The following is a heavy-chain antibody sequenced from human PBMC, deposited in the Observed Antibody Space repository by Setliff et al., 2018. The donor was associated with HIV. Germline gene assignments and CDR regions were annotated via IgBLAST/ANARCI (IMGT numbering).Heavy chain of an antibody. CDR2: VFYTGFA. CDR1: GDSIRGYY. CDR3: ARGLVVVTDSDYDTKYYFYYYMDV. D-gene: IGHD5-12*01. V-gene: IGHV4-59*08. J-gene: IGHJ6*03. Sequence: NPSETLSLTCTVSGDSIRGYYWSWIRQPPGKGLEWMGYVFYTGFAAYNPSLKSRLTISVDTSKSQFSLTLTSVTAADTAVYYCARGLVVVTDSDYDTKYYFYYYMDVWGKGTTVTVSS.